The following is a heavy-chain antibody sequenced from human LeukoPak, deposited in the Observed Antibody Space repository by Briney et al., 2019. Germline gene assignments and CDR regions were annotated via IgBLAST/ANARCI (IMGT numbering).Heavy chain of an antibody. J-gene: IGHJ4*02. CDR3: ATLSRAQRV. CDR1: GLTFSSYA. Sequence: GGSLRLSCAASGLTFSSYAMSWVRQAPGKGLEWVSAISGSGGSTYYADSVKGRFTISRDISNNTVYLQMNNLRAEDTALYYCATLSRAQRVWGQGTLVTVSS. D-gene: IGHD6-25*01. V-gene: IGHV3-23*01. CDR2: ISGSGGST.